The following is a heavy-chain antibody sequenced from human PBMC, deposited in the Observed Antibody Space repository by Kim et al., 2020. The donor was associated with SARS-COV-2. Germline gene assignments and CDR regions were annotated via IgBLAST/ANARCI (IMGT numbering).Heavy chain of an antibody. CDR2: FDPEDGET. Sequence: ASVKVSCKVSGYTLTELSMHWVRQAPGKGLEWMGGFDPEDGETIYAQKFQGRVTMTEDTSTDTAYMELSSLRSEDTAVYYCATVFQDVDAFDIWGQGTMVTVSS. CDR1: GYTLTELS. V-gene: IGHV1-24*01. CDR3: ATVFQDVDAFDI. J-gene: IGHJ3*02.